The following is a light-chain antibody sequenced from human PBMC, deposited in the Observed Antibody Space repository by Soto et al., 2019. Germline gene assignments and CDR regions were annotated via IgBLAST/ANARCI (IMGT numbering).Light chain of an antibody. Sequence: QSALTQPASVSGSPGQSITISCTGTSSDVGGYNYVSWYQQHPGKAPKLMISDVSNRPSGVSNRFSGSKSGNTASLTISGLQAEDEADYYCSSYTSSSTSAVVFGGGTKVTVL. CDR2: DVS. CDR1: SSDVGGYNY. CDR3: SSYTSSSTSAVV. V-gene: IGLV2-14*01. J-gene: IGLJ2*01.